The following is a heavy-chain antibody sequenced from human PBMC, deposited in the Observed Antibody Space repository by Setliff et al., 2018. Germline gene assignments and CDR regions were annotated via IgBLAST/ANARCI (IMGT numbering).Heavy chain of an antibody. CDR2: INRRGSA. V-gene: IGHV4-61*09. CDR3: ARASSGWYSAYYYCMDV. Sequence: PSETLSLTCTVSGGSVNSGYDNWNWLRQPAGKGLEWIGHINRRGSANFSPSLKSRVTISLDTSKNQFSLNLTSVTAADAAVYYCARASSGWYSAYYYCMDVWGKGTTVTVSS. D-gene: IGHD6-19*01. J-gene: IGHJ6*03. CDR1: GGSVNSGYDN.